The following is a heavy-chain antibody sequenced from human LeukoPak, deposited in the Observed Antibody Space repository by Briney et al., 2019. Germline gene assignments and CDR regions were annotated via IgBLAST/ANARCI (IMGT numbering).Heavy chain of an antibody. V-gene: IGHV3-7*03. CDR2: TNQDGSEK. CDR3: AREGVVNGFDY. Sequence: HPGGSLRLSCAASGFSFSNYWMSWVRQAPGKGLEWVANTNQDGSEKYYVDSVKGRFTISRDNAKNSLYLQMNSLRAEDTALYYCAREGVVNGFDYWGQGTLVTVSS. J-gene: IGHJ4*02. CDR1: GFSFSNYW. D-gene: IGHD3-22*01.